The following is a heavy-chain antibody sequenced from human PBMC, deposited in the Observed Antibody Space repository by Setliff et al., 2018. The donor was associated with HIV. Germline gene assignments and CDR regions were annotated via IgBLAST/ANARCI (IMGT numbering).Heavy chain of an antibody. J-gene: IGHJ3*01. CDR2: IYYTGNT. CDR3: ARDDSIVLVPAIMRGDGFDF. CDR1: GGSVGSSSFY. D-gene: IGHD2-2*01. Sequence: SETLSLTCTVSGGSVGSSSFYWAWIRQPPGKGLEWIGSIYYTGNTKYNPSLESRVTFSIDTSENQFSLRLASVTAADTAIYYCARDDSIVLVPAIMRGDGFDFWGQGRMVTVSS. V-gene: IGHV4-39*07.